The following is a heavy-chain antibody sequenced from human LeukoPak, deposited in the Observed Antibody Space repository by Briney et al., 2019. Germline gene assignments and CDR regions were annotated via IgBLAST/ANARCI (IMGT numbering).Heavy chain of an antibody. Sequence: SGPTLVNPTQTLTLTCTFSRISLSTSGMRVSWIRQPPGKALEWLARIDWDDDKFYSTSLKTRLTISKDTSKNQVVLTMTNMDPVDTATYYCTRIGFFYDSSGYSGAFDIWGQGTMVIVSS. V-gene: IGHV2-70*04. CDR2: IDWDDDK. D-gene: IGHD3-22*01. CDR1: RISLSTSGMR. J-gene: IGHJ3*02. CDR3: TRIGFFYDSSGYSGAFDI.